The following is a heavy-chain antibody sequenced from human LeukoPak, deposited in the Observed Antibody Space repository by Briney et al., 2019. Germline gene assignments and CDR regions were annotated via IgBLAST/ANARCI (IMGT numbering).Heavy chain of an antibody. D-gene: IGHD3-22*01. Sequence: AGGSLRLSCAASGFTFSSYGMHWVRQAPGKGLEWVAFIRYDGSNKYYADSVKGRFTISRDNSKNSLYLQINSLRTGDTALYYCAKDKGYFDAFDIWGQGTMVTVSS. V-gene: IGHV3-30*02. CDR3: AKDKGYFDAFDI. J-gene: IGHJ3*02. CDR2: IRYDGSNK. CDR1: GFTFSSYG.